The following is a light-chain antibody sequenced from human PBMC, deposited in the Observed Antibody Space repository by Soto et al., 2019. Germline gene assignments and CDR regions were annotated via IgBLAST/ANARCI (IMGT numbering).Light chain of an antibody. V-gene: IGKV1-39*01. CDR3: QHSYSTLWT. CDR1: QSISSY. CDR2: AAS. J-gene: IGKJ1*01. Sequence: DIQMTQSPSSLSASVGDRVTITCRSSQSISSYLNWYQQKPGKAPKLLISAASSLQSGVPSRFSGSGSGTDFTLTISSLQPEDFATYYCQHSYSTLWTFGQGTKVEIK.